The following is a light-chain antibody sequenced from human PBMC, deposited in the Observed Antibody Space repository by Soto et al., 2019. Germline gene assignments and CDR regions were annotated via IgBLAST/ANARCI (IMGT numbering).Light chain of an antibody. V-gene: IGLV2-14*01. CDR3: SSYTSSRTYV. Sequence: QSVLTQPASVSGSPGQSITISCTGTSSDVGGYNYVSWYQQHPGKAPKLMIYDVSNRPSGVSNRFSGSKSGNTASLTISVLQAEDEAYYYCSSYTSSRTYVFGTGTKLTVL. CDR1: SSDVGGYNY. CDR2: DVS. J-gene: IGLJ1*01.